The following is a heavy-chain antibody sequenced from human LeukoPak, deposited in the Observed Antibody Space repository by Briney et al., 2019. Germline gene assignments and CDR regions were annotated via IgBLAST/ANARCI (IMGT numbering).Heavy chain of an antibody. J-gene: IGHJ4*02. CDR1: GGSISSYY. Sequence: SETLSLTCTVSGGSISSYYWSWIRQPPGKGLEWIGYIYYSGSTNYNPSLKSRVTISVDTSKNQFSLKLSSVTAADTAVYYCARHPTTVTTTYYFDYWGQGTLVTVSS. D-gene: IGHD4-17*01. CDR3: ARHPTTVTTTYYFDY. CDR2: IYYSGST. V-gene: IGHV4-59*08.